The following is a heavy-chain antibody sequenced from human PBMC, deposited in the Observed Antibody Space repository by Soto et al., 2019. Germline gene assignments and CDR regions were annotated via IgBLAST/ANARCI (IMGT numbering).Heavy chain of an antibody. CDR3: ARGNAGWSMVY. CDR2: LMHLFSPV. Sequence: QVQLVQSGAEVKKPGTSVKVSCKASGGTPSNHAFRWVRQAPGQGLEWMGGLMHLFSPVKSAEKFQGRVTITADESTNTVYMELSRLSSEDTAVYYCARGNAGWSMVYWGQGTQVTVST. CDR1: GGTPSNHA. D-gene: IGHD6-19*01. J-gene: IGHJ4*02. V-gene: IGHV1-69*12.